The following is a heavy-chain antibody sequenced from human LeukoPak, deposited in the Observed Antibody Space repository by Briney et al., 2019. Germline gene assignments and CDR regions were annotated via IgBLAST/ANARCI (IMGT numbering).Heavy chain of an antibody. D-gene: IGHD6-19*01. J-gene: IGHJ4*02. Sequence: GASVKVSCKASGYTLTGYYLHWVRQAPGQGLEWMGWINPNTGDTHSAPKFQGRITMTRDSSISTAYMDLSRLRSDDTAVYYCARDRVGSGWPRPYYFEVWGQGNLVRVSS. CDR1: GYTLTGYY. CDR2: INPNTGDT. CDR3: ARDRVGSGWPRPYYFEV. V-gene: IGHV1-2*02.